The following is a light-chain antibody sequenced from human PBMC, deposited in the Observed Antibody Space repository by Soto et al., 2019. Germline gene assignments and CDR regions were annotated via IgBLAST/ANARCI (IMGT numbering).Light chain of an antibody. Sequence: QSALTQPASVSGSPGQSITISCTGTSSDVGGYKYVSWYQQHPGKAPKLLIYEVSNRPSGVSNRFSGSKSGNTASLIISGLQAEDEADYHCSSYTRYNTVIFGGGTKLTVL. V-gene: IGLV2-14*01. CDR1: SSDVGGYKY. J-gene: IGLJ2*01. CDR3: SSYTRYNTVI. CDR2: EVS.